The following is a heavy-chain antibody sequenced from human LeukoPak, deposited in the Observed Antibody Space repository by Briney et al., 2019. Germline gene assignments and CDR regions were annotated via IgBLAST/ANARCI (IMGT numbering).Heavy chain of an antibody. V-gene: IGHV3-48*03. CDR2: ISRSGGTI. J-gene: IGHJ4*02. CDR1: GFTFSSFE. D-gene: IGHD6-6*01. Sequence: PGGSLRLSCAASGFTFSSFEMNWVRQAPGKGPEWVSYISRSGGTIYYADSVKGRFTISRDNSKNTLYLQMNSLRAEDTAVYYCARGYSSSSPFDYWGQGTLVTVSS. CDR3: ARGYSSSSPFDY.